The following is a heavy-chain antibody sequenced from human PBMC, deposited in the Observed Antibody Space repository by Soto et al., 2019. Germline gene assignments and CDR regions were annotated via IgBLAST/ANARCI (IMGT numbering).Heavy chain of an antibody. V-gene: IGHV4-34*01. CDR1: GGSFSGYY. CDR3: ARASSGYYYYYGMDV. J-gene: IGHJ6*02. CDR2: INHSGST. Sequence: LSLTCAVYGGSFSGYYWSWIRQPPGKGLEWIGEINHSGSTNYNPSLKSRVTISVDTSKNQFSLKLSSVTAADTAAYYCARASSGYYYYYGMDVWGQGTTVTVSS. D-gene: IGHD6-6*01.